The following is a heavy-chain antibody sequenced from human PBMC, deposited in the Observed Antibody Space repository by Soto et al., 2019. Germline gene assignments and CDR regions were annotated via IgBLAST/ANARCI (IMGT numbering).Heavy chain of an antibody. V-gene: IGHV1-69*13. CDR3: ARGYNAEYYYDSSGYYDY. Sequence: SVKVSCKDSGGTFSSYAISWVRQAPGQGLEWMGGTIPIFGTANYAQKFQGRVTVTADESTSTAYMELSSLRSEDTAVYYCARGYNAEYYYDSSGYYDYWGQGTLVTVSS. D-gene: IGHD3-22*01. CDR2: TIPIFGTA. CDR1: GGTFSSYA. J-gene: IGHJ4*02.